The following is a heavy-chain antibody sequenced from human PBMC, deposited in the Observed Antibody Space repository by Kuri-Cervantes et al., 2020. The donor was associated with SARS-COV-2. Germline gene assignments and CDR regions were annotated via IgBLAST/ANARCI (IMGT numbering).Heavy chain of an antibody. J-gene: IGHJ5*02. CDR1: GYTFTSYG. V-gene: IGHV1-18*01. CDR3: ARVGIVVVVAAIPDWFDP. CDR2: ISAYNGNT. D-gene: IGHD2-15*01. Sequence: ASVKVSCKASGYTFTSYGISWVRQAPGQGLEWMGWISAYNGNTNYAQKPQGRVTMTTDTSTSTAYMELRSLRSDDTAVYYCARVGIVVVVAAIPDWFDPWGQGTLGTVSS.